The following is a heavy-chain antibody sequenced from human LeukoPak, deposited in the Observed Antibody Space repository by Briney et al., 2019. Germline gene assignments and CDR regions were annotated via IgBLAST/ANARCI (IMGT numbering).Heavy chain of an antibody. D-gene: IGHD3-22*01. CDR2: IYPGDSDT. J-gene: IGHJ4*02. Sequence: GESLKISCKGSGYSFTSYWIGWVRQMPGKGLEWMGIIYPGDSDTRYSPSFQGQVTISADKSISTAYLQWSSLKASDTAMYYCARFKDRGEYYYDSSGYYYFDYWGQGTLVTVSS. V-gene: IGHV5-51*01. CDR3: ARFKDRGEYYYDSSGYYYFDY. CDR1: GYSFTSYW.